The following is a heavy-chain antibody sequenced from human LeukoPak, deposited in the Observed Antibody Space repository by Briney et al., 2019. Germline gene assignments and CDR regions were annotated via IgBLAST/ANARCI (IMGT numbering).Heavy chain of an antibody. D-gene: IGHD2-15*01. J-gene: IGHJ6*02. Sequence: GGSLRLSCAASGFTFSSYEMNWVRQAPGKGLEWVSYISSSGSTIYYADSVKGRFTISRDNAKNSLYLQMNSLRAEDTAVYYCARDVVVVATTTWPYYYGMDVWGQGTTVTVSS. CDR1: GFTFSSYE. CDR3: ARDVVVVATTTWPYYYGMDV. V-gene: IGHV3-48*03. CDR2: ISSSGSTI.